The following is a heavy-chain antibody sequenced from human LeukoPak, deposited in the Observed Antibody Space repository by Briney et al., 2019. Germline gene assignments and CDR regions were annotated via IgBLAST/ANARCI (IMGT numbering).Heavy chain of an antibody. CDR3: ASTMGWLQLRGHFDY. J-gene: IGHJ4*02. CDR2: IIPIFGTA. CDR1: GGTFSSYA. V-gene: IGHV1-69*05. Sequence: SVKVSCKASGGTFSSYAISWVRQAPGQGLEWMGGIIPIFGTANYAQKFQGRVTITTDESTSTAYMELSSLRSEDTAVYYCASTMGWLQLRGHFDYWGQGTLVTVSS. D-gene: IGHD5-24*01.